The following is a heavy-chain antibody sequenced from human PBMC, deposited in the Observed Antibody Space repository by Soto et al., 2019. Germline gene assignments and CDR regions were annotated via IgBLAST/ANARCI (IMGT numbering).Heavy chain of an antibody. D-gene: IGHD3-3*01. J-gene: IGHJ4*02. Sequence: QVQLQESGPGLVKPSETLSLTCTVSGGSISSYYWSWIRQPPGKGLEWIGYIYYSGSTNYNPSLKSRFTISVDTSKNQFSLKLSSVTAADTAVYYCARVGYYDFWIDYWGQGTLVTVSS. V-gene: IGHV4-59*01. CDR2: IYYSGST. CDR3: ARVGYYDFWIDY. CDR1: GGSISSYY.